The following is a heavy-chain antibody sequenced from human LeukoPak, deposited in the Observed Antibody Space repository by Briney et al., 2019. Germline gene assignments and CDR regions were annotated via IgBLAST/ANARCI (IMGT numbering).Heavy chain of an antibody. Sequence: ASVKVSCKASGYTFTSYGISWVRQAPGQGLEWMGWISAYNGNTNYAQKLQGRVTMTTDTSTSTAYMELRSLRSDDTAVYYCARDTRGYSYGSLIDYWGQGTLVTVSS. CDR2: ISAYNGNT. V-gene: IGHV1-18*01. J-gene: IGHJ4*02. CDR1: GYTFTSYG. D-gene: IGHD5-18*01. CDR3: ARDTRGYSYGSLIDY.